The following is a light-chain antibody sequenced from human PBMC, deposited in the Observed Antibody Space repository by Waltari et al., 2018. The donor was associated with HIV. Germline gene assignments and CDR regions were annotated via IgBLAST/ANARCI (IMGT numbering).Light chain of an antibody. CDR2: SVS. J-gene: IGLJ1*01. V-gene: IGLV2-14*03. Sequence: QSALTQPASVSGSPGQSIPIPCTGTSSAVGGYTSVSWYQLHPGKAPKLMIYSVSNRPSGVSNRFSGSKSDNTASLTISGLQAEDEADYYCSSYTSTSTVYVFGTGTEVTVL. CDR3: SSYTSTSTVYV. CDR1: SSAVGGYTS.